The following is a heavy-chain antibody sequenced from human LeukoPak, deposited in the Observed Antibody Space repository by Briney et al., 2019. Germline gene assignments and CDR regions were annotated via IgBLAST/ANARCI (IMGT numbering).Heavy chain of an antibody. CDR1: GFTFSSYA. Sequence: HTGGSLRLSCAASGFTFSSYAMSWVRQAPGKGLEWVSAISGSGGSTYYADSVKGRFTISRDNSKNTLYLQMNSLRAEDTAVYYCARKDGDYGYYYYGMDVWGQGTTVTVSS. CDR2: ISGSGGST. V-gene: IGHV3-23*01. D-gene: IGHD4-17*01. CDR3: ARKDGDYGYYYYGMDV. J-gene: IGHJ6*02.